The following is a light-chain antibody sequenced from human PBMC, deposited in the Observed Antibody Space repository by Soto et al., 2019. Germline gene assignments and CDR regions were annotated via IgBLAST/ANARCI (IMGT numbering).Light chain of an antibody. CDR2: DAS. CDR3: QQYNSYSGT. Sequence: DIQMTQSPSTLSASVGDRVTITCRASQSISSWLAWYQQKPGKAPKLLIYDASSLESGVPSRFSATGSGTDLTLTISSLQPDDFATYYSQQYNSYSGTFGQGTKLDIK. V-gene: IGKV1-5*01. CDR1: QSISSW. J-gene: IGKJ1*01.